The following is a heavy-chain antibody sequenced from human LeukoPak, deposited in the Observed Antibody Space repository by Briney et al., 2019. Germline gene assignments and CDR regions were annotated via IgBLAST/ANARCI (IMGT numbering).Heavy chain of an antibody. D-gene: IGHD4-17*01. J-gene: IGHJ3*02. Sequence: KSSQTLSLTCTVSGGSISSGGYYWSWIRQHPGKGLEWIGYIYYSGSTYYNPSLKSRVTISVDTSKNQFSLKLSSVTAADTAVYYCARHGRGFLNYGDRPGDAFDIWGQGTMVTVSS. CDR1: GGSISSGGYY. V-gene: IGHV4-31*03. CDR3: ARHGRGFLNYGDRPGDAFDI. CDR2: IYYSGST.